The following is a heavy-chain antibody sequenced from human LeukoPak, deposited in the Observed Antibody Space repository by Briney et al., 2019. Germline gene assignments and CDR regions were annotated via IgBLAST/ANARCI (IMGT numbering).Heavy chain of an antibody. Sequence: GGSLRLSCVTSGFTFSSYAMSWVRQAPGKGLEWDSAISGSGGTTYYADSVKGRFTISRDNSKSTLYLQMNSLRAEDTAVYYCAKDTSGSTSYSYHYGMDVWGQGTTVTVSS. J-gene: IGHJ6*02. V-gene: IGHV3-23*01. CDR1: GFTFSSYA. CDR2: ISGSGGTT. CDR3: AKDTSGSTSYSYHYGMDV. D-gene: IGHD1-26*01.